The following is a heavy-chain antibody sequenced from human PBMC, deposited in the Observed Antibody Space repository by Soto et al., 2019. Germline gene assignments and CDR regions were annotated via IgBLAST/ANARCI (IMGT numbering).Heavy chain of an antibody. CDR3: ASDRDYYDRSGYYYHAFDI. CDR2: IKQDGSEK. CDR1: GFIFSSYW. D-gene: IGHD3-22*01. Sequence: GGSLRLSCAASGFIFSSYWMSWVRQAPGKGLERVANIKQDGSEKYYVDSVKGRFTISRDNTKNSLYLQMNSLRAEDTAVYYCASDRDYYDRSGYYYHAFDIWGQGTMVTVSS. V-gene: IGHV3-7*04. J-gene: IGHJ3*02.